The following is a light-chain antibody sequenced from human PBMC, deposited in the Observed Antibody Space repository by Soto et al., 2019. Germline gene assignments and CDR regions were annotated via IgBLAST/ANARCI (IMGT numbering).Light chain of an antibody. CDR2: DAS. Sequence: EIVLTQSPATLSLSPRERATLSCRANQSVSSYLAWYQQKPGQAPRVLIYDASNRATGIPARFSGSGSGTDFTLTISSLEPEDFAVYYCQQRSNWLTFGGGTKVEIK. V-gene: IGKV3-11*01. J-gene: IGKJ4*01. CDR1: QSVSSY. CDR3: QQRSNWLT.